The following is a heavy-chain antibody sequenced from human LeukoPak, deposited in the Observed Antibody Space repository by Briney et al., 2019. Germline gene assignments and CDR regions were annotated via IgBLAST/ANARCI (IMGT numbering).Heavy chain of an antibody. D-gene: IGHD6-19*01. CDR2: IDSDGTST. Sequence: GGSLRLSCAASGFTFSSYWMHWVRQTPGKGLVWVSRIDSDGTSTTYADSVKGRFAISRDNAKNTLYLQMNSLRAEDTAVYYCARMWGNSGWGFDYWGQGTLVTVSS. CDR3: ARMWGNSGWGFDY. V-gene: IGHV3-74*01. J-gene: IGHJ4*02. CDR1: GFTFSSYW.